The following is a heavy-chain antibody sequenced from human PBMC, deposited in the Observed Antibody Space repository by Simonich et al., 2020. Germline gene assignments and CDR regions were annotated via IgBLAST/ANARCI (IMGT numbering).Heavy chain of an antibody. D-gene: IGHD3-22*01. J-gene: IGHJ3*02. CDR3: AKDLGERITMIVVVIDAFDI. V-gene: IGHV3-23*01. CDR2: ISGSGGST. CDR1: GFTFSSYA. Sequence: GGGLVQPGGSLRLSCAASGFTFSSYAMSWVRQAPGKGLEWVSAISGSGGSTYYADSVKGRFTISRDNSKNTQYLQMNSLRAEDTAVYYCAKDLGERITMIVVVIDAFDIWGKGTMVTVSS.